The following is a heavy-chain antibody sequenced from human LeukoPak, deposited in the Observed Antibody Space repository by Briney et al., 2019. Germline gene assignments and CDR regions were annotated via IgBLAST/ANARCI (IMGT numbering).Heavy chain of an antibody. CDR2: ISWNSGSI. CDR1: GFTFDDYA. Sequence: GGSLRLSCAASGFTFDDYAMHWARHAPGKGLEWVSGISWNSGSIGYADSVKGRFTIFRDNAKNSLYLQMNSLRAEVTALYYCAKDISEQLGNFDYWGQGTLVTVSS. D-gene: IGHD6-13*01. J-gene: IGHJ4*02. CDR3: AKDISEQLGNFDY. V-gene: IGHV3-9*01.